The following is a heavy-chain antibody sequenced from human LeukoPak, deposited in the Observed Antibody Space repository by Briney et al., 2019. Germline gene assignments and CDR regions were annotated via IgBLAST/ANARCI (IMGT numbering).Heavy chain of an antibody. J-gene: IGHJ4*02. CDR1: GYTFTGYY. D-gene: IGHD3-22*01. CDR2: INPNSGGT. CDR3: ARAPAYDSSGTLY. V-gene: IGHV1-2*02. Sequence: GASVKVSCKASGYTFTGYYMHWVRQAPGQGLEWMGWINPNSGGTNYAQKFQGRVTMTRDTSISTAYMELSRLRSDDTAVYYCARAPAYDSSGTLYWGQGTLVTVSS.